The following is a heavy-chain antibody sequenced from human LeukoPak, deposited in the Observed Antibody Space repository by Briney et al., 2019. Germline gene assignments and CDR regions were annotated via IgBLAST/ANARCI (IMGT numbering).Heavy chain of an antibody. CDR2: INQDGSQK. D-gene: IGHD4-17*01. CDR1: GFTFSIYW. V-gene: IGHV3-7*05. CDR3: ARGNGDYAIHPDY. Sequence: PGGSLRLSCAASGFTFSIYWMSWVRQAPGKGLEWVANINQDGSQKYYVDSVKGRFTISRDNAKNSLYLQMNSLRAEDTAVYYCARGNGDYAIHPDYWGQGTLVTVSS. J-gene: IGHJ4*02.